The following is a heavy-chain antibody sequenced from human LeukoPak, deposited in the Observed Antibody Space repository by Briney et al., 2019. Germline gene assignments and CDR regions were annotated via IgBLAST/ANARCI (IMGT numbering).Heavy chain of an antibody. Sequence: GGSLRLSCTTSGFTFGDYGMNWFRQAPGKGLEWVSYISSSSSTIYYADSVKGRFTISRDNAKNSLYLQMNSLRAEDTAVYYCASGGQQWLVYYFDYWGQGTLVTVSS. CDR2: ISSSSSTI. CDR1: GFTFGDYG. V-gene: IGHV3-48*01. D-gene: IGHD6-19*01. J-gene: IGHJ4*02. CDR3: ASGGQQWLVYYFDY.